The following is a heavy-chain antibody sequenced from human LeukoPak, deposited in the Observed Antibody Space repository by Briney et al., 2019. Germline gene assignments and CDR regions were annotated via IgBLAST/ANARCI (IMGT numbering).Heavy chain of an antibody. J-gene: IGHJ4*02. CDR1: GFTFSDYW. D-gene: IGHD3-22*01. CDR2: IKEDGSEK. Sequence: GGSLRLSCAASGFTFSDYWMSWVRQAPGKGLEWVANIKEDGSEKHYVDSVEGRFTVSRDNAKNSLYLQMSSLRAEDTAVYYCARSVRGDVSGYYPLDYWGQGTLVTVSS. V-gene: IGHV3-7*01. CDR3: ARSVRGDVSGYYPLDY.